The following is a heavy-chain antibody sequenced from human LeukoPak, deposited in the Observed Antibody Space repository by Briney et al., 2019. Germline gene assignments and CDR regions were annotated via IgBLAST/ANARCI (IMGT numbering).Heavy chain of an antibody. CDR3: ARGPEGYDFWSGYYNWFDP. V-gene: IGHV4-31*03. D-gene: IGHD3-3*01. Sequence: SQTLSLTCTVSGGSISSGGYYWSWIRQHPGKGLEWIGYIYYSGSTYYNPSLKSRVTISVDTSKNQFSLKLSSVTAADTAVYYWARGPEGYDFWSGYYNWFDPWGQGTLVTVSS. CDR2: IYYSGST. CDR1: GGSISSGGYY. J-gene: IGHJ5*02.